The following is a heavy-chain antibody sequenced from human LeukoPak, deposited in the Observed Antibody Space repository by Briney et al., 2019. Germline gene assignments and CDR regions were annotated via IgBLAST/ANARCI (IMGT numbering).Heavy chain of an antibody. CDR1: GYTFTGYN. V-gene: IGHV1-2*02. J-gene: IGHJ6*02. CDR2: INPNSGGT. CDR3: ARHPDTAMAPYYYYYGMDV. D-gene: IGHD5-18*01. Sequence: ASVKVSCKASGYTFTGYNMHWVRQAPGQGLEWMGWINPNSGGTNYAQKFQGRVTMTRDTSISTAYMELSRLRSDDTAVYYCARHPDTAMAPYYYYYGMDVWGQGTTVTVSS.